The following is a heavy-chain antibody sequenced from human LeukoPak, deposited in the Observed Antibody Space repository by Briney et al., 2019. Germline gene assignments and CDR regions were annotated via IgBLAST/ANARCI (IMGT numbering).Heavy chain of an antibody. V-gene: IGHV3-30-3*01. Sequence: GRSLRLSCAASGFTFSSYAMHWVRQAPGKGLEWVAVISYDGGNKYYADSVKGRFTISRDNSKNTLYLQMNSLRAEDTAVYYCARDIDYDSSGYYYPFYWGQGTLVTVSS. CDR2: ISYDGGNK. CDR3: ARDIDYDSSGYYYPFY. J-gene: IGHJ4*02. D-gene: IGHD3-22*01. CDR1: GFTFSSYA.